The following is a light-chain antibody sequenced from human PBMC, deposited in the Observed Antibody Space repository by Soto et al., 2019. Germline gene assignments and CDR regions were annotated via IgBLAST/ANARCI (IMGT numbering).Light chain of an antibody. J-gene: IGKJ1*01. V-gene: IGKV3-20*01. CDR2: GAS. CDR3: QQYGSSLTWT. Sequence: EIVLTQSPGTLSLSPGERATLSCRASQSVSSSYLAWYQQKPGQAPRLLIYGASSRATGLPDRFSGSGSGTDFPLTISRLEPEDFAVYYCQQYGSSLTWTFGQGTKVEIK. CDR1: QSVSSSY.